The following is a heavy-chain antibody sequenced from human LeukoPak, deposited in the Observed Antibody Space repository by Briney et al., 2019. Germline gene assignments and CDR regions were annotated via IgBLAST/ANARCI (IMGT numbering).Heavy chain of an antibody. CDR2: IYHSGST. CDR3: ARLGGPAAISRAFDI. Sequence: SETLSLTCAVSGYSISSGYYWGWIRQPPGKGLEWIASIYHSGSTYYNPSLKSRVTISVDTSKNQFSLKLSSVTAADTAVYYCARLGGPAAISRAFDIWGQGTMVTVSS. D-gene: IGHD2-2*02. CDR1: GYSISSGYY. V-gene: IGHV4-38-2*01. J-gene: IGHJ3*02.